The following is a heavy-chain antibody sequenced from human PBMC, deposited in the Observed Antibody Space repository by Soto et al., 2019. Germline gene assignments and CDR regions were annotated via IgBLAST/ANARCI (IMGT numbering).Heavy chain of an antibody. CDR3: ARRAIAASGDY. CDR2: IYHSGST. Sequence: SETLSLTCAVFGYSISSGYYWGWIRQPPGKGLEWIGSIYHSGSTYYSPSLTSRVTISLDTSRNQFSLKLSSVTAADTAVYYCARRAIAASGDYWGQGTLVTVSS. CDR1: GYSISSGYY. V-gene: IGHV4-38-2*01. D-gene: IGHD6-13*01. J-gene: IGHJ4*02.